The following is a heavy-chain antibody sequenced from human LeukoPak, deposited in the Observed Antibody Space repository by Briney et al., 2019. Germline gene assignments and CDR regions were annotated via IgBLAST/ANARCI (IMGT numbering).Heavy chain of an antibody. V-gene: IGHV3-23*01. J-gene: IGHJ4*02. Sequence: GGSLRLSCAASGFIFSSFDISWVRQAPGKGLEWVSAISGSGGSTYYADSVEGRFTISRDNSKNTLYLQMNSLRAEDTAVYYCAKDVYYYDSSGHDYWGQGTLVTVSS. D-gene: IGHD3-22*01. CDR3: AKDVYYYDSSGHDY. CDR1: GFIFSSFD. CDR2: ISGSGGST.